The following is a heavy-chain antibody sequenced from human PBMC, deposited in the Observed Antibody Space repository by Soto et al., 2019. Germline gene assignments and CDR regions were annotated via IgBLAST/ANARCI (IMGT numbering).Heavy chain of an antibody. V-gene: IGHV1-69*12. CDR1: GGTFSSYA. CDR3: ARELSSSSSNWFDP. Sequence: QVQLVQSGAEVKKPGSSVKVSCKASGGTFSSYAISWVRQAPGQGLEWMGGIIPIFGTANYAQKFQGRVTXXAXEXXSTAYMELSSLRSEDTAVYYCARELSSSSSNWFDPWGQGTLVTVSS. D-gene: IGHD6-6*01. J-gene: IGHJ5*02. CDR2: IIPIFGTA.